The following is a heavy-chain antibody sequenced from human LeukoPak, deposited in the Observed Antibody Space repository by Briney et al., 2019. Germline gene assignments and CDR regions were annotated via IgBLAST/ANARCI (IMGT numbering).Heavy chain of an antibody. D-gene: IGHD3-22*01. CDR1: GFTFSSYA. V-gene: IGHV3-23*01. J-gene: IGHJ3*02. CDR2: ITGGGDST. CDR3: ARDYYDSSGYSPDHDAFDI. Sequence: GGSLRLSCAASGFTFSSYAMSWVRQAPGKGLEWVSSITGGGDSTYYADSVKGRFTISRDNSKNTLYLQMNSLRAEDTAVYYCARDYYDSSGYSPDHDAFDIWGQGTMVTVSS.